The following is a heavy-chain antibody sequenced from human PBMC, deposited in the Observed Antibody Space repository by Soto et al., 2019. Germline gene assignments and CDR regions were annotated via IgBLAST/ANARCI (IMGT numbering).Heavy chain of an antibody. D-gene: IGHD6-6*01. CDR3: ARSRIAARRGFDY. CDR1: GGSFSGYY. J-gene: IGHJ4*02. V-gene: IGHV4-34*01. Sequence: QVQLQQWGAGLLKPSETLSLTCAVYGGSFSGYYWSWIRQPPGMGLEWIGEINHRGSTNYNPSLTSRVTISVDTSKNQFSLKLSSVTAADTAVYYCARSRIAARRGFDYWGQGTLVTVSS. CDR2: INHRGST.